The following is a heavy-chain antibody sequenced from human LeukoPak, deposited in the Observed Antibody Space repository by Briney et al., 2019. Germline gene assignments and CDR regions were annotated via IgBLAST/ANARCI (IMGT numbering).Heavy chain of an antibody. J-gene: IGHJ3*02. CDR1: GYTFTSYA. Sequence: ASVKVSCKASGYTFTSYAISWVRQAPGQGLEWMGWISAYNGNTNYAQKLQGRVTMTTDTSTSTAYMELRSLRSDDTAGYYCARCYYDFWSGYADAFDIWGQGTMVTVSS. CDR3: ARCYYDFWSGYADAFDI. D-gene: IGHD3-3*01. V-gene: IGHV1-18*01. CDR2: ISAYNGNT.